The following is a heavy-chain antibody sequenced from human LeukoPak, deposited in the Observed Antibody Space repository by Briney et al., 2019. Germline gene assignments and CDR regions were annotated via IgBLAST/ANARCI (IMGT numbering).Heavy chain of an antibody. CDR2: IYSDGTT. CDR3: ARDSPYSDYLIGGAFNI. J-gene: IGHJ3*02. D-gene: IGHD4-11*01. Sequence: QPGGSLRLSCAASGFTVGSNYMSWVRQAPGKGLEWVSVIYSDGTTYYADSVKGRFTISRDTSKNTLYLQLTSLGADDTAVYYCARDSPYSDYLIGGAFNIWGQGTMVTVSS. CDR1: GFTVGSNY. V-gene: IGHV3-53*01.